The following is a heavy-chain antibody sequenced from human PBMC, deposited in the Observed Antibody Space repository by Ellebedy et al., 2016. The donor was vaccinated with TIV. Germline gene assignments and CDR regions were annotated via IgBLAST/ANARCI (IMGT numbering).Heavy chain of an antibody. CDR1: GFTFSSYA. CDR2: MSHTGTRT. V-gene: IGHV3-23*01. D-gene: IGHD3-9*01. J-gene: IGHJ3*02. CDR3: ARDQRYFDWLLSGAAFDI. Sequence: GESLKISCAASGFTFSSYAMRWVRQAPGKGLELVSTMSHTGTRTYYANSVEGRFIISRDNSRRTLYLQMNSLRDEDTAVYYCARDQRYFDWLLSGAAFDIWGQGTMVTVSS.